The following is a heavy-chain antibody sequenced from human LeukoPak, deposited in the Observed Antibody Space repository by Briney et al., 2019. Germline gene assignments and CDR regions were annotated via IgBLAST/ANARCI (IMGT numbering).Heavy chain of an antibody. CDR2: IYHSGST. CDR3: GRDLAYCGGDCYS. V-gene: IGHV4-38-2*02. J-gene: IGHJ5*02. D-gene: IGHD2-21*01. Sequence: SETLSLTCTVSGYSISSGYYWGWIRQPPGKGLEWIGSIYHSGSTYYNPSLKSRVTISVDTSKNQFSLKLSSVTAADTAVYYCGRDLAYCGGDCYSWGQGTLVTVSS. CDR1: GYSISSGYY.